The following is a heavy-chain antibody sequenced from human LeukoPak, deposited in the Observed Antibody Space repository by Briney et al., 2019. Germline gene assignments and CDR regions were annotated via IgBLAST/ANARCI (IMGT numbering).Heavy chain of an antibody. CDR1: GGSISSSNW. Sequence: PSGTLSLTCAVSGGSISSSNWWSWVRQPPGKGLEWIGEIYHSGSTYHNPSLKSRVTISVDTSKNQFSLKLSSVTAADTAVYYCARTRSAGTSFLTGTPTYYFDYWGQGTLVTVSS. D-gene: IGHD1-20*01. CDR2: IYHSGST. J-gene: IGHJ4*02. V-gene: IGHV4-4*02. CDR3: ARTRSAGTSFLTGTPTYYFDY.